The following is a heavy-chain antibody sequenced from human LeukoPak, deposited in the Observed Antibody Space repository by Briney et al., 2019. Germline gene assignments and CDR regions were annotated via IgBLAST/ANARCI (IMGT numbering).Heavy chain of an antibody. CDR3: ARTRGWSDP. CDR1: GFTFSSYA. J-gene: IGHJ5*02. V-gene: IGHV3-23*01. Sequence: GGSLRLSCAATGFTFSSYAMTWVRQAPGKGLEWVSAFGVISDTYYADSVKGRFTISRDNSKNTVFLQMNSLRADDTAVYYCARTRGWSDPWGPGTLVTVSS. D-gene: IGHD1-14*01. CDR2: FGVISDT.